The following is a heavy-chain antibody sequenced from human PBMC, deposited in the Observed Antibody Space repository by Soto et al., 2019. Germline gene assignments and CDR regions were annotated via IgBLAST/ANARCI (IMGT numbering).Heavy chain of an antibody. J-gene: IGHJ4*02. Sequence: GGSLRLSCVASGFTFSSYWMCWVRQVPGKGLEWVANIKEDGSEIHYVDSVKGRFTISRDNAKNSLYLQMSSLRVEDTAVYHCVRSSGWTGDYWGQGILVTVPS. CDR2: IKEDGSEI. V-gene: IGHV3-7*04. CDR3: VRSSGWTGDY. D-gene: IGHD3-10*01. CDR1: GFTFSSYW.